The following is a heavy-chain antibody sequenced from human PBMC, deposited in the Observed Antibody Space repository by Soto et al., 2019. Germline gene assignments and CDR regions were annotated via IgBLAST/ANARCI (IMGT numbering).Heavy chain of an antibody. CDR1: RFTFSSYA. CDR2: ISGGGNDA. V-gene: IGHV3-23*01. D-gene: IGHD3-3*02. Sequence: EVQMLESGGGLVQPGGSLVLSYAASRFTFSSYAMSWVRQAPGKGLEWVSSISGGGNDAYYADSVKGRFTISRDNSQNTLYLQMSSLRADDTAVYYCARSLFLASTDTETFDYWGQGALVTVSS. J-gene: IGHJ4*02. CDR3: ARSLFLASTDTETFDY.